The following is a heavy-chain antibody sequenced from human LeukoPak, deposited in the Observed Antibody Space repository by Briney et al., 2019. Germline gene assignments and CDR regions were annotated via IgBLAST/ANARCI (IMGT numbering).Heavy chain of an antibody. J-gene: IGHJ5*02. CDR3: ARVGPVLRFLEFDP. CDR1: VYTFTFYY. V-gene: IGHV1-2*02. CDR2: INPNSGGT. Sequence: GASVTVSFKSSVYTFTFYYMHWVRQAPGQGLEWMGWINPNSGGTNYAQKFQGSVTMTRDTSISTAYMELSRLRSDDTAVYYCARVGPVLRFLEFDPWGQGTLVTVSS. D-gene: IGHD3-3*01.